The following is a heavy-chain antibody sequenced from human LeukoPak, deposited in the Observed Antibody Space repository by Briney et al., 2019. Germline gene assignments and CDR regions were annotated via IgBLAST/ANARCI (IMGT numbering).Heavy chain of an antibody. CDR2: IYGDGRFT. CDR3: VLTVVNAFDI. D-gene: IGHD2-21*02. J-gene: IGHJ3*02. Sequence: GGSLRLSCAASGFTFSNFWMHWVRQAPGKGLVWVALIYGDGRFTRYADSVKGRFTISRDNSENTLYLQTNSLRAEDTAVYYCVLTVVNAFDIWGQGTLVTVSS. CDR1: GFTFSNFW. V-gene: IGHV3-74*01.